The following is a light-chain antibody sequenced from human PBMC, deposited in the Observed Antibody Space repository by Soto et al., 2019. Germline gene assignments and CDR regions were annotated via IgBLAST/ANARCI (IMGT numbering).Light chain of an antibody. V-gene: IGLV2-14*01. CDR3: SSYTSSSSYV. CDR1: SSDVGGYKY. CDR2: DVT. J-gene: IGLJ1*01. Sequence: QSVLTQPASVSGSPGQSITISCTGTSSDVGGYKYVSWYQQHPDKAHKLIIYDVTNRPSGIFNRFSGSKSGNTASLFISGLQAEDEADYYCSSYTSSSSYVFGTGTKVTVL.